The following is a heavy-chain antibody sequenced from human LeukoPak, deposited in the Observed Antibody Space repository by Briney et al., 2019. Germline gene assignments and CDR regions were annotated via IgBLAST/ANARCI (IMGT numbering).Heavy chain of an antibody. CDR1: GRTFSSYA. CDR3: ARAPSTSGYYYYYYYGMDV. CDR2: IIPIFGTA. V-gene: IGHV1-69*13. Sequence: GASVKVSCKASGRTFSSYAISWVRQAPGQGLEWMGGIIPIFGTANYAQKFQGRVTITADESTSTAYMELSSLRSEDTAVYYCARAPSTSGYYYYYYYGMDVWGQGTTVTVSS. D-gene: IGHD3-22*01. J-gene: IGHJ6*02.